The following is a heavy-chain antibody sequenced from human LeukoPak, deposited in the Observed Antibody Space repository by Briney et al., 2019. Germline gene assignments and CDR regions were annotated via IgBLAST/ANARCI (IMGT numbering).Heavy chain of an antibody. CDR1: GFTFSDYY. D-gene: IGHD2-2*01. Sequence: PGGSLRLSGAASGFTFSDYYMSWIRQAPGKGLEWVSYISSSGSIIYYADSVKGRFTISRDNARKSLYLQMNSLRAEDTAVYYCARAKRSLGKTSWPTNWGQGTLVTVSS. CDR2: ISSSGSII. J-gene: IGHJ4*02. V-gene: IGHV3-11*04. CDR3: ARAKRSLGKTSWPTN.